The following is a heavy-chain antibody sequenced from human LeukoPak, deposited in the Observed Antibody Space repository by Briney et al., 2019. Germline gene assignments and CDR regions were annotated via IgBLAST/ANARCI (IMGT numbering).Heavy chain of an antibody. CDR3: ARGPELERFDY. CDR2: IIPIFGTA. D-gene: IGHD1-1*01. V-gene: IGHV1-69*05. J-gene: IGHJ4*02. CDR1: GGTFSSDA. Sequence: SVKVSCKASGGTFSSDAISWVRQAPGQGLEWMGGIIPIFGTANYAQKFQGRVTITTDESTSTAYMELSSLRSEDTAVYYCARGPELERFDYWGQGTLVTVSS.